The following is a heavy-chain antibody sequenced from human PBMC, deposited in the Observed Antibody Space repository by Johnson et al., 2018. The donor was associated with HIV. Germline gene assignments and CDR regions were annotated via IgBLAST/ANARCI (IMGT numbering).Heavy chain of an antibody. CDR3: ARRMFSSGWYNDGLGAFDI. D-gene: IGHD6-19*01. Sequence: QVQLVESGGGVVQPGRSLRLSCAASGFTFSDYYMSWIRQAPGKGLEWVSYISPSDSTIYYADSVKGRFTISRDNANNSLYLQMNSLSAGDTAVYYCARRMFSSGWYNDGLGAFDIWGQGTMVTVSS. CDR2: ISPSDSTI. CDR1: GFTFSDYY. J-gene: IGHJ3*02. V-gene: IGHV3-11*04.